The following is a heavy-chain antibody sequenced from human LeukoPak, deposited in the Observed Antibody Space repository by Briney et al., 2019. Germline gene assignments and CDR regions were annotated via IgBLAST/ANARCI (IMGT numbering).Heavy chain of an antibody. CDR2: INPSGGST. CDR1: GYTFTSYY. CDR3: ARGGTELQWLVSPAGYYFDY. Sequence: ASVKVSCKASGYTFTSYYMHWMRQAPGQGLEWMGIINPSGGSTSYAQKFQGRVTMTRDTSTSTVYMELSSLRSEDTAVYYCARGGTELQWLVSPAGYYFDYWGQGTLVTVSS. D-gene: IGHD6-19*01. J-gene: IGHJ4*02. V-gene: IGHV1-46*03.